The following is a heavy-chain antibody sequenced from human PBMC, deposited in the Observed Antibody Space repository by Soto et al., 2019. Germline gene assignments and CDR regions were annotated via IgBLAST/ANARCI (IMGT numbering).Heavy chain of an antibody. D-gene: IGHD3-16*01. Sequence: QVQLVESGGGVVQPGRSLRLSCAASGFTFSSYGMHWVRQAPGKGLEWVAFIWHDGGNKFYAESVKGRFTISRDNSKNTLYLQMTSLSAEDMAMYYCARDGDVNTGFGKDYWGQGTLVTVSS. CDR2: IWHDGGNK. CDR1: GFTFSSYG. V-gene: IGHV3-33*01. CDR3: ARDGDVNTGFGKDY. J-gene: IGHJ4*02.